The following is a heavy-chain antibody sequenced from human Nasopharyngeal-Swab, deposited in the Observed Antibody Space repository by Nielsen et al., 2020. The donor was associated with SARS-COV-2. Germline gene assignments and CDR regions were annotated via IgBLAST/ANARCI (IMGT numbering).Heavy chain of an antibody. CDR2: IWFDGSKK. V-gene: IGHV3-33*03. J-gene: IGHJ6*02. CDR1: GFTFSNYG. CDR3: AKDMGNYYGSTRMDV. D-gene: IGHD3-10*01. Sequence: SCAASGFTFSNYGMHWVRQAPGKGLEWVTVIWFDGSKKYYADSVKGRFTISRDNAKNTLYLQMNSLRPEDTALYYCAKDMGNYYGSTRMDVWGQGTTVTVSS.